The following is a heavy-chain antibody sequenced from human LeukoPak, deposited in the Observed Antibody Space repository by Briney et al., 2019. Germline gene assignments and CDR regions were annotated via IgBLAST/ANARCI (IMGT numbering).Heavy chain of an antibody. V-gene: IGHV1-69*13. J-gene: IGHJ3*02. CDR2: IIPIFGTA. D-gene: IGHD2-2*01. Sequence: ASVKVSCKASGGTFSSYAISWVRQAPGQGLEWMGGIIPIFGTANYAQKFQGRVTITADESTSTAYMELSSLRSEDTAVYYCARGGDNIVVVPAAADDAFDIWGQGTMVTVSS. CDR1: GGTFSSYA. CDR3: ARGGDNIVVVPAAADDAFDI.